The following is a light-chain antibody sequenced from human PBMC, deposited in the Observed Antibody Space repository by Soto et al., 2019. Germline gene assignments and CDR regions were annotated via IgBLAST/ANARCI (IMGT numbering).Light chain of an antibody. CDR1: NTDVGQDKS. Sequence: QSALTQPASVSGSRGQSIIISCVGRNTDVGQDKSVSWYQQGPGKAPKLLIFEVTNRPSGVSNRFSGSRSGNTASLTISGLQPDDEGDYFCVSYTDTATPVFGTGTKVTVL. J-gene: IGLJ1*01. CDR2: EVT. V-gene: IGLV2-14*01. CDR3: VSYTDTATPV.